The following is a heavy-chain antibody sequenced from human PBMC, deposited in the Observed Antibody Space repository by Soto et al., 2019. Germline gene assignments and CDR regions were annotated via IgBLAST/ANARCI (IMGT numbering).Heavy chain of an antibody. CDR2: IKQDGSEK. J-gene: IGHJ4*02. Sequence: GGSLRLSCAASGFTFSSYWMSWVRQAPGKGLEWVANIKQDGSEKYYVDSVKGRFTISRDNAKNSLYLQMNSLRAEDTAVYYCARDRYLYYYDSKNFDYWGQGTLVTVSS. V-gene: IGHV3-7*03. CDR1: GFTFSSYW. CDR3: ARDRYLYYYDSKNFDY. D-gene: IGHD3-22*01.